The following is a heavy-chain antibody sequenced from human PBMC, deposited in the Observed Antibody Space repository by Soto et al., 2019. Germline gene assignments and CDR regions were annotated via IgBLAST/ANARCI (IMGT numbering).Heavy chain of an antibody. J-gene: IGHJ4*02. Sequence: EVQLVESGGGLVQPGGSLSLSCAASGFTFGNNWMSLVRQAPGKGLEWVANIKREGSEKYYVDSVKGRFAISRENAKNTLYLQMNSLRADDTAVYYCASLEWESSGYADYWGQGTLVTVSS. V-gene: IGHV3-7*03. CDR3: ASLEWESSGYADY. CDR1: GFTFGNNW. D-gene: IGHD3-3*01. CDR2: IKREGSEK.